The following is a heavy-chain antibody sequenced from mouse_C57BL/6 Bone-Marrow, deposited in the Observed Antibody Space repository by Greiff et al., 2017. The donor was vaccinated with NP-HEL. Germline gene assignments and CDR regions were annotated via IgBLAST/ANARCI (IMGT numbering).Heavy chain of an antibody. CDR2: INSDGGST. Sequence: VQLKESGGGLVQPGESLKLSCESNEYEFPSHDMSWVRKTPEKRLELVAAINSDGGSTYYPDTMERRFIISRDNTKKTLYLQMSSLRSEDTALYYCAIHALYDGYYLWAMDYWGQGTSVTVSS. J-gene: IGHJ4*01. CDR1: EYEFPSHD. V-gene: IGHV5-2*01. D-gene: IGHD2-3*01. CDR3: AIHALYDGYYLWAMDY.